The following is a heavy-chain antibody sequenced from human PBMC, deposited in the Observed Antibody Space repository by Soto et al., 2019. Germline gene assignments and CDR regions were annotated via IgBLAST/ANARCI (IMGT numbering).Heavy chain of an antibody. CDR2: IYYSGGT. CDR1: GGSISSSSYY. V-gene: IGHV4-39*01. D-gene: IGHD6-13*01. Sequence: SETLSLTCTVSGGSISSSSYYWGWIRQPPGKGLEWIGSIYYSGGTYYNPSLKSRVTISVDTSKNQFSLKLSSVTAADTAVYYCARQGYSSRYYFDYWGQGTLVTVSS. CDR3: ARQGYSSRYYFDY. J-gene: IGHJ4*02.